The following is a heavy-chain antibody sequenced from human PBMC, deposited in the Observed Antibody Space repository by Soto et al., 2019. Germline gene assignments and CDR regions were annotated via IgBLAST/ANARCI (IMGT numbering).Heavy chain of an antibody. Sequence: GGSLRLSCAASGFTFSNAWMNWVRQAPGKGLEWVGRIKSKTDGGTTDYAAPVKGRFTISRDDSKNTLYLQMNSLKTEEPAVYYCTTDLYGGRYDILTGYYNGAEYFQHWGQGTLVTVSS. D-gene: IGHD3-9*01. CDR3: TTDLYGGRYDILTGYYNGAEYFQH. CDR2: IKSKTDGGTT. CDR1: GFTFSNAW. J-gene: IGHJ1*01. V-gene: IGHV3-15*07.